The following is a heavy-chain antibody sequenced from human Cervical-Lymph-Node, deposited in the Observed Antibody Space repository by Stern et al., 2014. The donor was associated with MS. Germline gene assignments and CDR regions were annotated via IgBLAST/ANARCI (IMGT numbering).Heavy chain of an antibody. V-gene: IGHV4-34*01. J-gene: IGHJ4*02. CDR1: GESVSGHF. Sequence: QVQLQQWGAGLLKPSETLSLTCAVHGESVSGHFWSWIRQPPGKGLEWIGEVSRAGNSNYNPSLKSRVAISLDTSKKPVSRKVNSVTAADTAVYYCARGFSRFDSWGQGTQVIVSA. CDR2: VSRAGNS. CDR3: ARGFSRFDS.